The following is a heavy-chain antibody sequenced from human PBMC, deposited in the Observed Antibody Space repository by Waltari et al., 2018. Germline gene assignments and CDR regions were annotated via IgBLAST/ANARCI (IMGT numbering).Heavy chain of an antibody. Sequence: QVQLVQSGAEVKKPGASVKVSCKASGYTFTGYYMPWVRQAPGQGLEWMGRINPNSGGTNYAQKFQGRVTMTRDTSISTAYMELSRLRSDDTAVYYCARSQLDSGWYEWGNWFDPWGQGTLVTVSS. CDR3: ARSQLDSGWYEWGNWFDP. CDR1: GYTFTGYY. CDR2: INPNSGGT. D-gene: IGHD6-19*01. J-gene: IGHJ5*02. V-gene: IGHV1-2*06.